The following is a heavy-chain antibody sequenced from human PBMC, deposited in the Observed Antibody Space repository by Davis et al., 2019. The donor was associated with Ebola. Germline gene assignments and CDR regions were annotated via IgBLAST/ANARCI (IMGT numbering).Heavy chain of an antibody. J-gene: IGHJ6*02. Sequence: SETLSLTCTVSAASISSYYWSWIRQPPGKGLEWIGYIYYSGSTNYNPSLKSRVTISVDTSKNQFSLKLSSVTAADTAVYYCARGGSGGYGMDVWGQGTTVTVSS. CDR3: ARGGSGGYGMDV. CDR2: IYYSGST. CDR1: AASISSYY. V-gene: IGHV4-59*12. D-gene: IGHD3-10*01.